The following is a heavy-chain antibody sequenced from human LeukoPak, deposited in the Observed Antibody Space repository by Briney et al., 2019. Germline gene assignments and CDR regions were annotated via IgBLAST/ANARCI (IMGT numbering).Heavy chain of an antibody. CDR1: GGSISSSSYY. CDR2: IYYSGST. Sequence: TSETLSLTCTVSGGSISSSSYYWGWIRQPPGKGLEWIGSIYYSGSTYYNPSLKSRVTISVDTSKNQFSLKLSSVTAADTAVYYCARKYSTVGYYFDYWGQGTLVTVSP. V-gene: IGHV4-39*01. J-gene: IGHJ4*02. CDR3: ARKYSTVGYYFDY. D-gene: IGHD6-6*01.